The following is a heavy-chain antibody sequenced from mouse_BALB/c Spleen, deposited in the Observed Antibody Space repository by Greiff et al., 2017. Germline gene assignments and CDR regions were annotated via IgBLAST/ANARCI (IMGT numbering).Heavy chain of an antibody. CDR3: EKRGRGFDY. Sequence: VQLQQSGPELVKPGASVKISCKASGYAFSSSWMNWVKQRPGQGLEWIGRIYPGDGDTNYNGKFKGKATLTADKSSSTAYMQLSSLTSVDSAVYFCEKRGRGFDYWGKGTTLTVS. CDR2: IYPGDGDT. J-gene: IGHJ2*01. D-gene: IGHD4-1*01. CDR1: GYAFSSSW. V-gene: IGHV1-82*01.